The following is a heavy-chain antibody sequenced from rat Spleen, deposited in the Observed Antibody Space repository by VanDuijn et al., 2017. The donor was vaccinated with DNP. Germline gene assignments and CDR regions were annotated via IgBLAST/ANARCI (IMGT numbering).Heavy chain of an antibody. V-gene: IGHV5-22*01. CDR1: GFTFSDYG. J-gene: IGHJ2*01. Sequence: EVQLVETGGGLVQPGRSLKLSCAASGFTFSDYGMHWIRQAPTKGLELVAYISYAGGSTYHGDSVKGRFTISRDNAESTLYLQMNSLRSEDMATYFCARHGRRVFDYWGQGVMVTVSS. D-gene: IGHD1-11*01. CDR3: ARHGRRVFDY. CDR2: ISYAGGST.